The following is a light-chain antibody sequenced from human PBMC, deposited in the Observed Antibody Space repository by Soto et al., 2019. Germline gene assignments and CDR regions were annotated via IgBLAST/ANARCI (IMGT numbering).Light chain of an antibody. Sequence: DIQMTQTPPSLSASVGDRVTITCRASQAISKCLAWYQQKPGKVPKLLIYAASTLQSGVPSRFSGSGSGTDFTLTISSLQPEDVATYYCQKYDSAPLFTFGPGTRVDVK. CDR3: QKYDSAPLFT. V-gene: IGKV1-27*01. J-gene: IGKJ3*01. CDR1: QAISKC. CDR2: AAS.